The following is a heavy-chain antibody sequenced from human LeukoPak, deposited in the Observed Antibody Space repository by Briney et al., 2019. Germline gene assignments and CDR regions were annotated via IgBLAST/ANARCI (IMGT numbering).Heavy chain of an antibody. D-gene: IGHD5-12*01. V-gene: IGHV3-23*01. Sequence: TGGSLRLSCAASGFTFSSYAMSWVRQAPGKGLEWVSAISGSGGSTYYADSVKGRFTITRDNSKNTLSLQMNSLRAEDTAVYYCAKCGLLQDVVATWDWGQGTLVTVSS. CDR3: AKCGLLQDVVATWD. CDR2: ISGSGGST. J-gene: IGHJ4*02. CDR1: GFTFSSYA.